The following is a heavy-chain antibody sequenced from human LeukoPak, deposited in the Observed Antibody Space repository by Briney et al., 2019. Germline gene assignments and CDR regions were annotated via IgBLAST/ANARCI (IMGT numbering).Heavy chain of an antibody. CDR3: ARAGSLNDAFDT. CDR1: GFTFSDYY. J-gene: IGHJ3*02. CDR2: ISGGTLTK. V-gene: IGHV3-11*01. Sequence: GGSLRLSCAASGFTFSDYYMSWIRQAPGKELEWISYISGGTLTKYYADSVKGRFTISRDNPKNSLYLQINNLRAEDTAVYYCARAGSLNDAFDTWGQGTMVTVSS.